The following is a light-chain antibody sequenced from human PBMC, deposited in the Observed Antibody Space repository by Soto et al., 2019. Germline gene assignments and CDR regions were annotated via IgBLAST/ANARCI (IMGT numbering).Light chain of an antibody. CDR1: QSVRGN. V-gene: IGKV3-15*01. CDR3: QQYGRSPWT. J-gene: IGKJ1*01. CDR2: GAS. Sequence: EIVMTQSPATLSVSPGERATLSCRASQSVRGNLAWYQQKPGQAPRLLIYGASTRASGIPARFSGSGSGTDFTLTISRLEPEDFAVYYCQQYGRSPWTFGQGNKVDIK.